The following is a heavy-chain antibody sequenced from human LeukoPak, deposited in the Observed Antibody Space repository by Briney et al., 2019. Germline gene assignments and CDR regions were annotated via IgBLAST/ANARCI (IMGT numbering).Heavy chain of an antibody. CDR1: GGSISSSTYY. D-gene: IGHD3-10*01. CDR3: ARVSRGRITLIRGISSGFDP. V-gene: IGHV4-39*07. Sequence: SETLSLTCTVSGGSISSSTYYWGWIRQPPGKGLEWIGSIFYSGTTHYNPSLKSRVTISVDTSKNQFSLKLSSVTAADTAVYYCARVSRGRITLIRGISSGFDPWGQGTLVTVSS. J-gene: IGHJ5*02. CDR2: IFYSGTT.